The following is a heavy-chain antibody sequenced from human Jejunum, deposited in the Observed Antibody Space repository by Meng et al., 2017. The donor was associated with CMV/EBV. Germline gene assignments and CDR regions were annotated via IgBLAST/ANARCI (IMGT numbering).Heavy chain of an antibody. V-gene: IGHV3-23*01. CDR2: VRDSGANT. CDR3: ARALGFGVVMPNSDAFDL. D-gene: IGHD3-3*01. J-gene: IGHJ3*01. CDR1: NHA. Sequence: NHALSWGGRGPGKGRGGVSAVRDSGANTYYADSVKGRFTVSRDNSRNTASLQMHSLRADETAIYYCARALGFGVVMPNSDAFDLWGQGTMVTVSS.